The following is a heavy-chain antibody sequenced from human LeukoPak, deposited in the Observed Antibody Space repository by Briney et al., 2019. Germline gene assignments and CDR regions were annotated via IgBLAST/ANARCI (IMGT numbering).Heavy chain of an antibody. CDR1: GGSISSYY. Sequence: SETLSLTCTVSGGSISSYYWSWIRQPPGKGLEWIGSIYYSGSTYYNPSLKSRVTISVDTSKNQFSLKLSSVTAADTAVYYCAREDSSSCFNWGQGTLVTVSS. V-gene: IGHV4-59*01. CDR2: IYYSGST. D-gene: IGHD6-13*01. CDR3: AREDSSSCFN. J-gene: IGHJ4*02.